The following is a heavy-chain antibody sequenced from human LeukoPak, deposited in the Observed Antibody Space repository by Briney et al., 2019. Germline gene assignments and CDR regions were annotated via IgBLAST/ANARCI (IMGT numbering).Heavy chain of an antibody. CDR2: INPNSGGT. Sequence: GASVKVSCKASGYTFTGYYMHWVRQAPGQGLEWMGWINPNSGGTNYAQKFQGRVTTTRDTSISTAYMELSRLRSDDTAVYYCARVQLWRKYYFDYWGQGTLVTVSS. D-gene: IGHD5-18*01. CDR1: GYTFTGYY. J-gene: IGHJ4*02. V-gene: IGHV1-2*02. CDR3: ARVQLWRKYYFDY.